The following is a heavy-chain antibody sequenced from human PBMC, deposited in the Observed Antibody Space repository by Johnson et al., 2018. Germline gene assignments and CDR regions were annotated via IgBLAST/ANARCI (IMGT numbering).Heavy chain of an antibody. CDR3: TRVSRMQYDSSGLYPFRAFDI. CDR2: INWNSGNT. Sequence: VQLVESGGGVARPGGSLRLSCVASGFTFEDYGMSWVRHVPGKGLEWVSGINWNSGNTVYADSVKGRFTISRDNAKNSLYLQRSSLGDEDTCLYYCTRVSRMQYDSSGLYPFRAFDIWGQGTMVTVSS. V-gene: IGHV3-20*04. D-gene: IGHD3-22*01. J-gene: IGHJ3*02. CDR1: GFTFEDYG.